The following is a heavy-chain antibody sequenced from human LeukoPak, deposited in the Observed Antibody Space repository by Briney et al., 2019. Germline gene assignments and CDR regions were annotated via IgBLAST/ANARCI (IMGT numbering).Heavy chain of an antibody. CDR1: GFTFSSYA. CDR3: ARSSDRASDY. CDR2: ISYDGSNK. J-gene: IGHJ4*02. V-gene: IGHV3-30*04. D-gene: IGHD6-6*01. Sequence: GGSLRLSCAASGFTFSSYAMHWVRQAPGKGLEWVAVISYDGSNKYYADSVKGRFTISRDNSKNTLYLQMNSLRAEDTAVYYCARSSDRASDYWGQGTLVTVSS.